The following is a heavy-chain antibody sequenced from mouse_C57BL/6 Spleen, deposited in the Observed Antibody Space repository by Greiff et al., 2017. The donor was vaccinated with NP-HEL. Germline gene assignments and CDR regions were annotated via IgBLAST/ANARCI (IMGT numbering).Heavy chain of an antibody. V-gene: IGHV5-9-1*02. D-gene: IGHD4-1*02. CDR1: GFTFSSYA. Sequence: EVKLVESGEGLVKPGGSLKLSCAASGFTFSSYAMSLVRQTPEKRLEWVAYISSGCDSIYYADTVKGRFTISRDNARNTLYLQMSSLKSEDTAMYYCTTINWDVNAMDYWGQGTSVTVSS. CDR3: TTINWDVNAMDY. J-gene: IGHJ4*01. CDR2: ISSGCDSI.